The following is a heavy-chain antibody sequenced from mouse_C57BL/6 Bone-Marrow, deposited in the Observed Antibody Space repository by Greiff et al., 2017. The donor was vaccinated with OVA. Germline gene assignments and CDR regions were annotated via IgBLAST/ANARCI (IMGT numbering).Heavy chain of an antibody. D-gene: IGHD2-1*01. CDR2: IDPETGGT. CDR3: TRSYIYYGNYIDY. V-gene: IGHV1-15*01. Sequence: QVQLQQSGAELVRPGASVTLSCKASGYTFTDYEMHWVKQTPVHGLEWIGAIDPETGGTAYNQKFKGKAILTADKSSSTAYMELHSLTSEDSAVDYCTRSYIYYGNYIDYWGQGTTLTVSS. CDR1: GYTFTDYE. J-gene: IGHJ2*01.